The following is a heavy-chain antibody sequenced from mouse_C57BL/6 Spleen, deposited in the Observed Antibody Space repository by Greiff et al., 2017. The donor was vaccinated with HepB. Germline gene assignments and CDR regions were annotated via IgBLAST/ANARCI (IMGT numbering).Heavy chain of an antibody. D-gene: IGHD1-1*01. Sequence: DVKLVESGGGLVKPGGSLKLSCAASGFTFSSYAMSWVRQTPEKRLEWVATISDGGSYTYYPDNVKGRFTISRDNAKNNLYLQMSHLKSEDTAMYYCAREYYGSSPYAMDYWGQGTSVTVSS. CDR3: AREYYGSSPYAMDY. V-gene: IGHV5-4*01. CDR2: ISDGGSYT. CDR1: GFTFSSYA. J-gene: IGHJ4*01.